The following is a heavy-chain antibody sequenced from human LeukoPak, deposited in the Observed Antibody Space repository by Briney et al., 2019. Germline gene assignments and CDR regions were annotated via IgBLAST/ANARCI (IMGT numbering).Heavy chain of an antibody. V-gene: IGHV3-23*01. CDR3: ARFPIGGVHSDAFYNFDY. CDR1: AFTFSNYA. J-gene: IGHJ4*02. CDR2: INDSGGST. D-gene: IGHD3-3*01. Sequence: PGGSLRLSCAASAFTFSNYAMNWVRQAPGKGLEWVSVINDSGGSTYYADSVKGRFTISRDNSKNTLYLQMNSLRAGDTAVYYCARFPIGGVHSDAFYNFDYWGQGTLVTVSS.